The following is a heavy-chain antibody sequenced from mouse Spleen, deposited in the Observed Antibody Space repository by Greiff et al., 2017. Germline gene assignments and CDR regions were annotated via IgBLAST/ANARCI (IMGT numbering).Heavy chain of an antibody. J-gene: IGHJ3*01. D-gene: IGHD2-4*01. V-gene: IGHV1-55*01. CDR3: ARDNDYHAWFAY. CDR1: GYTFTSYW. Sequence: QVQLQQPGAELVKPGASVKMSCKASGYTFTSYWITWVKQRPGQGLEWIGDIYPGSGSTNYNEKFKSKATLTVDTSSSTAYMQLSSLTSEDSAVYYCARDNDYHAWFAYWGQGTLVTVSA. CDR2: IYPGSGST.